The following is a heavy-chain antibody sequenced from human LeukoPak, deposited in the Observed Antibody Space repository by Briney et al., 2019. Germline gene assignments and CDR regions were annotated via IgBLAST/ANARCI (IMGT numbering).Heavy chain of an antibody. CDR1: GGSISSYY. CDR3: ARVRRGMGSSSVNNWFDP. D-gene: IGHD6-6*01. J-gene: IGHJ5*02. Sequence: KPSETLSLTCTVSGGSISSYYWSWIRQPAGKGLEWIGRIYTSGSTNYNPSLKSRVTISVDTSKNQSSLKLSSVTAADTAVYYCARVRRGMGSSSVNNWFDPWGQGSLVTVSS. CDR2: IYTSGST. V-gene: IGHV4-4*07.